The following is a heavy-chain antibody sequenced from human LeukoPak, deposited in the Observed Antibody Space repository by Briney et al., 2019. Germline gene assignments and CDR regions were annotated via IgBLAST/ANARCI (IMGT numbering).Heavy chain of an antibody. CDR3: ARFSITMVRGVPNTYFDY. D-gene: IGHD3-10*01. CDR2: INPNSGGT. CDR1: GYTFTGYY. J-gene: IGHJ4*02. Sequence: GASVKVSCKASGYTFTGYYMHWVRQAPGQGLEWMGWINPNSGGTNYAQKFQGRVTMTRDTSISTAYMELSRLRSDDTAVYYCARFSITMVRGVPNTYFDYWGQGTLVTVSS. V-gene: IGHV1-2*02.